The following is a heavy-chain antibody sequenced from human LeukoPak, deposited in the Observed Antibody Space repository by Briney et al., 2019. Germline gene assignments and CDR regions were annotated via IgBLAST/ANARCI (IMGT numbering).Heavy chain of an antibody. V-gene: IGHV3-23*01. CDR3: AKDPCSGGSCYSADY. J-gene: IGHJ4*02. CDR1: GFTFSSYG. Sequence: GGSLRLSCAASGFTFSSYGMHWVRQAPGKGLEWVSIISNSGGSTYYADSVKGRFTISRDNSKNTLYLQMTSLRAEDMAVYYCAKDPCSGGSCYSADYWGQGTLVTVSS. CDR2: ISNSGGST. D-gene: IGHD2-15*01.